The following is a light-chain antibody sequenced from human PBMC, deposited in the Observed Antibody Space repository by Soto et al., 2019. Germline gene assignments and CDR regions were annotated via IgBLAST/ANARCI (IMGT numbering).Light chain of an antibody. CDR1: SSNIGTNY. CDR3: AAWDDSLSGPL. Sequence: QSVLTQSPSASGTPGQRVIISCSGTSSNIGTNYVYWYQQLPGTAPKVLIYSNDKRPSGVPNRFSGSKSGTSASLAISGLRPEDEADYYCAAWDDSLSGPLFGGGTKLTVL. V-gene: IGLV1-47*01. J-gene: IGLJ2*01. CDR2: SND.